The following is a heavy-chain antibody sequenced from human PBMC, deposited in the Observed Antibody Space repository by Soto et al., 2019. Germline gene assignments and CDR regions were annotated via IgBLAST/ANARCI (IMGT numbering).Heavy chain of an antibody. CDR2: IIPILGIA. CDR3: ARYCSSTSCYENAFDI. CDR1: GGTFSSYT. Sequence: QVQLVQSGAEVQKPGSSVKVSCKASGGTFSSYTISWVRQAPGQGLEWMGRIIPILGIANYAQKFQGRVTITADKSTSTAYMELSSLRSEDTAVYYCARYCSSTSCYENAFDIWGQGTMVTVSS. V-gene: IGHV1-69*02. J-gene: IGHJ3*02. D-gene: IGHD2-2*01.